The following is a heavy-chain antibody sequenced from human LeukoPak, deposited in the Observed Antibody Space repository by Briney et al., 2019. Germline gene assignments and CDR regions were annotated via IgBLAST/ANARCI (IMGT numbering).Heavy chain of an antibody. CDR3: ASPYSSGWYYFDY. Sequence: SVEVSCKASGGTFSSYAISWVRQAPGQGLEWMGGIIPIFGTANYAQKFQGRVTITTDESTSTAYMELSSLRSEDTAVYYCASPYSSGWYYFDYWGQGTLDTVSS. CDR1: GGTFSSYA. J-gene: IGHJ4*02. V-gene: IGHV1-69*05. D-gene: IGHD6-19*01. CDR2: IIPIFGTA.